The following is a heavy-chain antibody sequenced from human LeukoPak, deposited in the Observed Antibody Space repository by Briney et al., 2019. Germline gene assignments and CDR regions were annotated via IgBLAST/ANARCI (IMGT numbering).Heavy chain of an antibody. Sequence: PGGSLRLSCAAYGFTVNSNYMSWVRQAPGKGLEWVSVIYSGGSTYYADSVKGRFTISRDNSKNTLYLQMNSLRAEDTAVYYCGRDPKRPRSTFGYWGQGNLVTVSS. CDR1: GFTVNSNY. CDR2: IYSGGST. V-gene: IGHV3-66*01. CDR3: GRDPKRPRSTFGY. D-gene: IGHD5-24*01. J-gene: IGHJ4*02.